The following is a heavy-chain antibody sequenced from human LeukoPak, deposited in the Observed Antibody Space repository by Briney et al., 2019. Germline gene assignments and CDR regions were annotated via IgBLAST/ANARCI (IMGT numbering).Heavy chain of an antibody. CDR1: GGSFSGYY. Sequence: SETLSLTCAVYGGSFSGYYWSWIRQPPGKGLEWIGEINHSGSTNYNPSLKSRVTISVDTSKNQFSLKLSSVTAADTAVYYCARGRGGTIFGVVIYYYGMDVWGQGTTVTVSS. CDR3: ARGRGGTIFGVVIYYYGMDV. CDR2: INHSGST. J-gene: IGHJ6*02. V-gene: IGHV4-34*01. D-gene: IGHD3-3*01.